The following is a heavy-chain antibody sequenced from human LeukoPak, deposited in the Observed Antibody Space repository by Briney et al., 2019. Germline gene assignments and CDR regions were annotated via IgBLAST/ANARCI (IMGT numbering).Heavy chain of an antibody. V-gene: IGHV4-59*01. Sequence: SETLSLTCTVSGGSISSYYWSWIRQPPGKGLEWIGYIYYSGSTNYNPSLKRRVTISVDTSKNQFSLKLSSVPAADTAVYYCARGPDGCGSSCSLDYWGQGTLVTVSS. J-gene: IGHJ4*02. D-gene: IGHD6-13*01. CDR3: ARGPDGCGSSCSLDY. CDR2: IYYSGST. CDR1: GGSISSYY.